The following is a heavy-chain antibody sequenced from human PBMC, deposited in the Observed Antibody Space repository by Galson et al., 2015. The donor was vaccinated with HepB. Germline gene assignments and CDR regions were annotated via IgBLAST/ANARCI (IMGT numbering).Heavy chain of an antibody. J-gene: IGHJ3*02. CDR3: ARDLTGVVTDHDAFDI. D-gene: IGHD2-21*02. CDR1: GGTFSSYT. Sequence: SVKVSCKASGGTFSSYTISWVRQAPGQGLEWMGRIISILGIADYAQKFQGRVTITADKSTSTAYMELSSLRSEDTAVYYCARDLTGVVTDHDAFDIWGQGTMVTVSS. CDR2: IISILGIA. V-gene: IGHV1-69*04.